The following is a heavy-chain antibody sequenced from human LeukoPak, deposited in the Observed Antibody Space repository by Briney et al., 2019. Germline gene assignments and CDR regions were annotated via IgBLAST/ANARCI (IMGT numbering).Heavy chain of an antibody. Sequence: GGSLRLSCAASGFTFSDSYVSWVRQAPGKGLEWVSAISGSGGSTYYADSVKGRFTISRDNSKNTLYLQMNSLRAEDMAVYYCAKGSSGYPSRYYFDYWGQGTLVTVSS. J-gene: IGHJ4*02. CDR1: GFTFSDSY. D-gene: IGHD3-22*01. CDR2: ISGSGGST. CDR3: AKGSSGYPSRYYFDY. V-gene: IGHV3-23*01.